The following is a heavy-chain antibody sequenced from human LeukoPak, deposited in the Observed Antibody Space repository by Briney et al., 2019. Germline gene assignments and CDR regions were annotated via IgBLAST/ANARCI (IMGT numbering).Heavy chain of an antibody. CDR1: GYTFTSYG. CDR3: ARVFYGDYNWFDP. Sequence: ASLKVSCKASGYTFTSYGISWVRQAPGQGLEWMGWISAYNGDTNYAQILQGRVTMTTDTSTSTAYMELRSLRSDDTAVYYCARVFYGDYNWFDPWGQGTLVTVSS. CDR2: ISAYNGDT. D-gene: IGHD4-17*01. J-gene: IGHJ5*02. V-gene: IGHV1-18*01.